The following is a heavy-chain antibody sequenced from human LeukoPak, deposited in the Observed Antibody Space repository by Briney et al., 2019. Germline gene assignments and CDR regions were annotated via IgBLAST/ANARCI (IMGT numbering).Heavy chain of an antibody. Sequence: SETLSLTCTVSGGSISTYYWSWIQQPAGKGLEWIGRIHTSGNSDYNPSLKSRVTMSVDTSNYQFSLRLSSVTAADTAVYYCARDHHYYDRSGHDYWGQGTLVTVSS. CDR1: GGSISTYY. J-gene: IGHJ4*02. D-gene: IGHD3-22*01. V-gene: IGHV4-4*07. CDR3: ARDHHYYDRSGHDY. CDR2: IHTSGNS.